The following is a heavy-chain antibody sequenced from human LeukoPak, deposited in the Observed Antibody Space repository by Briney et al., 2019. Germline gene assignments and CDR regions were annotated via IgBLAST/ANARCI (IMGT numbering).Heavy chain of an antibody. V-gene: IGHV5-51*01. Sequence: GESLKISCKASGYSFTSFWIGWVRQTPGKGLEWMGIIDPGDSDTRYTPSFQGQVTISADSSLTTAYLQWNSLKASDTAMYYCAGQTAMGSSGDYWGQGTLVTVSS. J-gene: IGHJ4*02. CDR1: GYSFTSFW. CDR3: AGQTAMGSSGDY. D-gene: IGHD5-18*01. CDR2: IDPGDSDT.